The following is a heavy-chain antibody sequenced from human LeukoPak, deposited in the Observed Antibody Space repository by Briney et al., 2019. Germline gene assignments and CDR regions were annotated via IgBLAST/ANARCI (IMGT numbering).Heavy chain of an antibody. J-gene: IGHJ4*02. V-gene: IGHV1-2*02. CDR1: GYTFTGYY. CDR2: INPNSGGT. Sequence: ASVKVSCKASGYTFTGYYMHWVRQAPGQGLEWMGWINPNSGGTNYAQKFQGRVTMTRDTSISTAYMELSRLRSDATAVYYCARESVIIAAAGKGFDYWGQGTLVTVSS. D-gene: IGHD6-13*01. CDR3: ARESVIIAAAGKGFDY.